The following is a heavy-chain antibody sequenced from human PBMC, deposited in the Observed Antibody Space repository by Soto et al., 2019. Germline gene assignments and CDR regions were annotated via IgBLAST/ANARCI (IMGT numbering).Heavy chain of an antibody. CDR3: ARDRGYCSSTSCPGEDY. D-gene: IGHD2-2*01. V-gene: IGHV3-48*01. CDR2: ISSSSSTI. J-gene: IGHJ4*02. CDR1: GFTFSSYS. Sequence: EVQLVESGGGLVQPGGSLRLSCAASGFTFSSYSMNWVRQAPGKGLEWVSYISSSSSTIYYADSVKGRFTISRDNAKNSLYLQMNSLGAEDTAVYYCARDRGYCSSTSCPGEDYWGQGTLVTVPS.